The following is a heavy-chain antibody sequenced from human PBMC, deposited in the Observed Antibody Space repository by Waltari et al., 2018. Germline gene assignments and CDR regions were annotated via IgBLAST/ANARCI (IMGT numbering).Heavy chain of an antibody. V-gene: IGHV4-39*01. D-gene: IGHD6-19*01. Sequence: QLQLQESGPGLVKPSETLSLTCTVSGGSISSRSNYWGWIRQPPGKGLEWIGSIYYSGSTYYNPTLKSRVTISVDTSKNQFSLKLSSVTAADTAVYYCANVAGPVDYWGQGTLVTVSS. CDR1: GGSISSRSNY. CDR3: ANVAGPVDY. J-gene: IGHJ4*02. CDR2: IYYSGST.